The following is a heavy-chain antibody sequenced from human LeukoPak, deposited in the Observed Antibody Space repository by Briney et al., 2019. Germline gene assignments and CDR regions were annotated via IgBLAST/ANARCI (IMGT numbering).Heavy chain of an antibody. CDR3: ARGATLGYCSSTSCYSGGWFDP. CDR2: IYYSGST. Sequence: PSETLSLTCTVSGGSISSYYWSWIRQPPGKGLEWIGYIYYSGSTNYNPSLKSRVTISVDTSKNQFSLKLSSVTAADTAVYYCARGATLGYCSSTSCYSGGWFDPWGQGTLVTVSS. D-gene: IGHD2-2*01. V-gene: IGHV4-59*01. J-gene: IGHJ5*02. CDR1: GGSISSYY.